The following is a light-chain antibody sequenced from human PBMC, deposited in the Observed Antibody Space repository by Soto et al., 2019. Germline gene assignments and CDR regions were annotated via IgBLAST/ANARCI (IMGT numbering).Light chain of an antibody. J-gene: IGKJ2*01. CDR3: QQYNNWPYT. Sequence: IVMAQSPATLSVSPGERATLSCRASQSVGSDLAWYQQKPGQAPRLLIYGASTRATGIPARFSGSGSGTEFTLTISSLQSEDFAVYYCQQYNNWPYTFGQGTKVDIK. CDR1: QSVGSD. CDR2: GAS. V-gene: IGKV3-15*01.